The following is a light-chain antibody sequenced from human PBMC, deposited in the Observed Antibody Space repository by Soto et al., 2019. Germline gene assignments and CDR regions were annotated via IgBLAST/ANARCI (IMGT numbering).Light chain of an antibody. J-gene: IGKJ4*01. V-gene: IGKV3-20*01. CDR1: QSVSSSY. Sequence: EIVLTHSPGTLSLSPGERATLSCRASQSVSSSYLAWYQQKPGQAPRLLIYGASSRATGIPDRFSGSGSGKDFTLTISRLEPEDFAVYFCQQYATSPALTFGAGTKVDIK. CDR2: GAS. CDR3: QQYATSPALT.